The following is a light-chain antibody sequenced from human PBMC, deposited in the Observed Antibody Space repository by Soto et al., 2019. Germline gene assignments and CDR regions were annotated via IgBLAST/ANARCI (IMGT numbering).Light chain of an antibody. J-gene: IGKJ1*01. Sequence: AIRMTQSPSSLSAPTGDRVTITCRASQGISSYLAWYQQKPGKAPKLLIYAASTLQIGVPSKFSGSGSGTDFTLTICCLQYEDFATYYCQQYYSYPPWTFGQVTKVEIK. CDR3: QQYYSYPPWT. CDR1: QGISSY. CDR2: AAS. V-gene: IGKV1-8*01.